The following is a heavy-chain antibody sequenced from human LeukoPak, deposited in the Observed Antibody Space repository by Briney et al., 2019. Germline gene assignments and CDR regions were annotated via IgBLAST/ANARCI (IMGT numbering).Heavy chain of an antibody. CDR3: AKDAVTATIIYWYFDL. J-gene: IGHJ2*01. V-gene: IGHV3-30*18. D-gene: IGHD1-26*01. CDR1: GFTLSSFG. Sequence: PGRSLRLSCTASGFTLSSFGMHWVRQAPGKRLEWVADISDDGSNTYYADSVKGRFTISRDNSKITLYLQLNSLRTEDTDVYYSAKDAVTATIIYWYFDLWGRGTLVTVSS. CDR2: ISDDGSNT.